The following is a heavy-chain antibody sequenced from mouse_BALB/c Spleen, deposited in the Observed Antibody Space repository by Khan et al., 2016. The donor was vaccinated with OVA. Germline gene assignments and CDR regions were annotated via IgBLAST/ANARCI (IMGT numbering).Heavy chain of an antibody. CDR2: IWGGGGT. CDR1: GFSLSRYN. CDR3: ARAYYRYDGYYAMDY. D-gene: IGHD2-14*01. J-gene: IGHJ4*01. Sequence: QVQLKESGPGLVAPSQTLSSTCTVSGFSLSRYNIHWVRQPPGKGLEWLGMIWGGGGTDYNSALKSRLSISKDNSKSPVFLKMNSLQTDDTAMYYCARAYYRYDGYYAMDYWGQGTSVTVSS. V-gene: IGHV2-6-4*01.